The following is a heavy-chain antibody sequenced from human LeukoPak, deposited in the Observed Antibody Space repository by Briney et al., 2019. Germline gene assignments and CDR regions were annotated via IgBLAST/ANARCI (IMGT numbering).Heavy chain of an antibody. CDR3: ARGWYYDILAGPQGADF. D-gene: IGHD3-9*01. CDR1: GGSFSGYY. V-gene: IGHV4-34*01. J-gene: IGHJ4*02. CDR2: INHSGST. Sequence: SETLSLTCAVYGGSFSGYYWSWIRQPPGKGLEWIGEINHSGSTNYNPSLKSRVTISVDTSKNQFSLKLSSVTAADTAVYYCARGWYYDILAGPQGADFWGQGTLVTVSS.